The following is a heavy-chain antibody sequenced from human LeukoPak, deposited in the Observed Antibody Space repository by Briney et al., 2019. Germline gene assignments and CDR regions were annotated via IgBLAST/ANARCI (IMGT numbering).Heavy chain of an antibody. CDR1: GNTFTSYY. CDR2: INPSGGST. J-gene: IGHJ1*01. D-gene: IGHD2-2*01. CDR3: ARDKAIVVVPAAEQRHAEYFQH. V-gene: IGHV1-46*01. Sequence: ASVKVSCKASGNTFTSYYMHWVHQAPGKGLEWMGIINPSGGSTSYAQKFQGRVTMTRDMSTSTVYMELSSLRSEDTAVYYCARDKAIVVVPAAEQRHAEYFQHWGQGTLVTVSS.